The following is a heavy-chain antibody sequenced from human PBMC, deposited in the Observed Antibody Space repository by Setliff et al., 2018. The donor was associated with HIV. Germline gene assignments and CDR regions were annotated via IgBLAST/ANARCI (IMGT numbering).Heavy chain of an antibody. CDR1: GGSISTTNW. V-gene: IGHV4-4*02. CDR2: IYHSGST. CDR3: ARGAIAVAGISYYYYGMDV. J-gene: IGHJ6*02. D-gene: IGHD6-19*01. Sequence: SETLSLTCAVSGGSISTTNWWSWVRQPPGKGLEWIGEIYHSGSTNYNPSLKSRVTISVDTSKNQFSLKLSSVTAADTAVYYCARGAIAVAGISYYYYGMDVWGQGTTVTVSS.